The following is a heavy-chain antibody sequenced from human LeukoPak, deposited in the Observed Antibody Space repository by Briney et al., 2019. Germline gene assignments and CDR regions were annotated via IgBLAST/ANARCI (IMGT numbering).Heavy chain of an antibody. CDR1: GYTFTSYY. CDR3: ARDGDSGSYPQYYFDY. D-gene: IGHD1-26*01. CDR2: INPSGGST. J-gene: IGHJ4*02. V-gene: IGHV1-46*01. Sequence: ASVKVSCKASGYTFTSYYMHWVRQAPGQGLEWMGIINPSGGSTSYAQKFQGRVTMTRDTSTSTVYMELSSLRSEDTAVYYRARDGDSGSYPQYYFDYWGQGTLVTVSS.